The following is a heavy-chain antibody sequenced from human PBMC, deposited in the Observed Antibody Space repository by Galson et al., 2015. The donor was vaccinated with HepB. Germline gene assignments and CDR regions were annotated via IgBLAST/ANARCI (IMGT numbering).Heavy chain of an antibody. CDR3: ARGGLRSPIDY. CDR1: GGAFSSYA. V-gene: IGHV1-69*13. CDR2: IIPVFGIA. Sequence: SVKVSCKASGGAFSSYAISWVRQAPGQGLEWMGGIIPVFGIANYAQKFQGRVTITADESTSTAYMELSSLRSEDTAVYYCARGGLRSPIDYWGQGTLVTVSS. J-gene: IGHJ4*02. D-gene: IGHD5-12*01.